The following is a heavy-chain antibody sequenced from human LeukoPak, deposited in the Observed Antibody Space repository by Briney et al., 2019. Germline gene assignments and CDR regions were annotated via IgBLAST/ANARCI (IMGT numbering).Heavy chain of an antibody. J-gene: IGHJ6*03. D-gene: IGHD1-1*01. CDR2: IYTSGST. CDR3: ARELDYYYYMDV. V-gene: IGHV4-61*02. CDR1: GGSISSGSYY. Sequence: SETLSLTCTVSGGSISSGSYYWSWIRQPAGEGLEWIGRIYTSGSTNYNPSLKSRVTISVDTSKNQFSLKLSSVTAADTAVYYCARELDYYYYMDVWGKGTTVTISS.